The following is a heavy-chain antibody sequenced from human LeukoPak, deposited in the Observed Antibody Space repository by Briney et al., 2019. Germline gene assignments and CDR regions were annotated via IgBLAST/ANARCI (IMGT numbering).Heavy chain of an antibody. J-gene: IGHJ5*02. V-gene: IGHV6-1*01. D-gene: IGHD3-9*01. CDR2: TYYRSKWYN. CDR3: ARERDYDILTGYHISPFDP. CDR1: GDSVSSNSAA. Sequence: SQTLSLTCAISGDSVSSNSAAWNWIRQSPSRGLEWLGRTYYRSKWYNDYAVSVKSRITINPDTSKNQFSLQLNSVTPEDTAVYYCARERDYDILTGYHISPFDPWGQGTLVTVSS.